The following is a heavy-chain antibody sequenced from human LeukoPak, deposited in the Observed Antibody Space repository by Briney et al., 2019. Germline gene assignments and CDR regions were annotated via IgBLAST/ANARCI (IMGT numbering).Heavy chain of an antibody. CDR1: GGSFSGYY. J-gene: IGHJ5*02. D-gene: IGHD3-3*01. CDR3: ARAGTCAFRSGYYRRWFHP. V-gene: IGHV4-34*01. Sequence: PSETLSLTCAVYGGSFSGYYWSWIRQPPGKGLEWIGEINHSGSTNYNPSLKSRVTISVDTSKNQFSLKLSSVTAADTAVCYCARAGTCAFRSGYYRRWFHPWGQGTLVTVSS. CDR2: INHSGST.